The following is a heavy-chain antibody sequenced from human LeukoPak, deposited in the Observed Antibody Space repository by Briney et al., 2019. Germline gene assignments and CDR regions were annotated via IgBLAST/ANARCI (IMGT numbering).Heavy chain of an antibody. Sequence: GGSLRLSCAASGFTFSSCAMHWVRQAPGKGLEWVAVISYDGSNKYYADSVKGRFTISRDNSKNTLYLQMNSLRAEDTAVYYCARESGSYMRYWGQGTLVTVSS. V-gene: IGHV3-30-3*01. CDR3: ARESGSYMRY. J-gene: IGHJ4*02. CDR2: ISYDGSNK. CDR1: GFTFSSCA. D-gene: IGHD1-26*01.